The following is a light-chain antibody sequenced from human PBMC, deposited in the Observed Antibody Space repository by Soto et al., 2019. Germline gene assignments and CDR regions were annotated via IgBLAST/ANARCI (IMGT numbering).Light chain of an antibody. V-gene: IGKV1-39*01. Sequence: DIQMNQSPSSLSASVGDRVTITCRASQTIGTFLNWHQQRPGKAPKLLISAASSLQTGVPARFSGSGSGTDFTLTISSLQPEDFATYYCQQSYSAPPTCGGGTKVEIK. CDR2: AAS. CDR3: QQSYSAPPT. J-gene: IGKJ4*01. CDR1: QTIGTF.